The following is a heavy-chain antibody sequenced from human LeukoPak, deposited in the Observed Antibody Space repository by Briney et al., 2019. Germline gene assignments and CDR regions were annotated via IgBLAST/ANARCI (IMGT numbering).Heavy chain of an antibody. Sequence: QSGGSLRLSCAASGFTFSSYEMNWVRQAPGKGLEWISYISASGTITHYADSVEGRFTISRDNAKNSLYLQMNSLRAEDTALYYCAKDQGSYYYDSSGYYSFESDAFDIWGQGTMVTVSS. J-gene: IGHJ3*02. CDR1: GFTFSSYE. CDR2: ISASGTIT. D-gene: IGHD3-22*01. CDR3: AKDQGSYYYDSSGYYSFESDAFDI. V-gene: IGHV3-48*03.